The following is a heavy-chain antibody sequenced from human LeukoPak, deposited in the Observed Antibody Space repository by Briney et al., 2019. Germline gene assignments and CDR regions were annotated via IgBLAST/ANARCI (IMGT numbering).Heavy chain of an antibody. Sequence: ASVKVSCKASGYTFTSYFMHWVRQAPGQGLDWMGIINPSGGSTSYAQKFQGGVTMTRDTSTSTVYMELSSLRSEDTAVYYCARDSADYGDYDYWGQGTLVTVSP. CDR3: ARDSADYGDYDY. V-gene: IGHV1-46*01. CDR2: INPSGGST. CDR1: GYTFTSYF. D-gene: IGHD4-17*01. J-gene: IGHJ4*02.